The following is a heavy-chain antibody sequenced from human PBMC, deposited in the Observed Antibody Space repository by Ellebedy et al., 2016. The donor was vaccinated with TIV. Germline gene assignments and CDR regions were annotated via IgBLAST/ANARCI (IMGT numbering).Heavy chain of an antibody. Sequence: GSLRLXXTVSGGSISSYYWSWIRQPAGKGLEWIGRIYTSGSTNYNPSLKSRVTMSVDTSKNQFSLKLSSVTAADTAVYYCARVRRGGYCSSTSCPIDYWGQGTLVTVSS. CDR1: GGSISSYY. CDR3: ARVRRGGYCSSTSCPIDY. V-gene: IGHV4-4*07. CDR2: IYTSGST. D-gene: IGHD2-2*01. J-gene: IGHJ4*02.